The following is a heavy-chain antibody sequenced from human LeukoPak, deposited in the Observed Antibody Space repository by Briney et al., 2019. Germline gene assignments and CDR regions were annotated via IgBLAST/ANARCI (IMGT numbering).Heavy chain of an antibody. CDR3: ARQGGSYYRDFHY. J-gene: IGHJ4*02. D-gene: IGHD1-26*01. CDR1: GGSISSSSYY. CDR2: VYYSDST. Sequence: SETLSLTCTLSGGSISSSSYYWGWIRQPPGKGLEWIVSVYYSDSTHYNPSVKSPVAISIDTAKRQFSLKLSSGSAADTAVYYCARQGGSYYRDFHYWGQGTLVSVSS. V-gene: IGHV4-39*01.